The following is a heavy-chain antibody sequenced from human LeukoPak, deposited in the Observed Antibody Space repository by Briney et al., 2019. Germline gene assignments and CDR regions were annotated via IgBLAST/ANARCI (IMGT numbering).Heavy chain of an antibody. Sequence: GASVKVSCKASGYTFTSYDINWVRQATGQGLEWMGWMNPNSGNTGYAQKFQGRVTMTRNTSISTAYMELSSLRSEDTAVYYCARGAGRDSSGYYGSGDWFDPWGQGTLVTVSS. V-gene: IGHV1-8*01. CDR3: ARGAGRDSSGYYGSGDWFDP. CDR2: MNPNSGNT. CDR1: GYTFTSYD. J-gene: IGHJ5*02. D-gene: IGHD3-22*01.